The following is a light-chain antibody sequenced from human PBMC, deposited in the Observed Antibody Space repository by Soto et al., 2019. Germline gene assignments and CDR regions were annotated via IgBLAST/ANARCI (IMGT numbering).Light chain of an antibody. Sequence: EIVLTQSPATLSLSPGERATLSCRASQSVSSYLAWYQHKPGQAPMLLIYDASNRATGIPARFSGSGSGTDFTLTISSLEPEDFAVYYCQQRSNWPPWTFGQGTKVAIK. J-gene: IGKJ1*01. V-gene: IGKV3-11*01. CDR3: QQRSNWPPWT. CDR1: QSVSSY. CDR2: DAS.